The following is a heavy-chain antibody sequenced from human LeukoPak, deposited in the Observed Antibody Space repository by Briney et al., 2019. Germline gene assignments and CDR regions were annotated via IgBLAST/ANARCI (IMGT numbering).Heavy chain of an antibody. CDR2: ISSSSSYI. D-gene: IGHD3-22*01. J-gene: IGHJ4*02. CDR3: ARVKRITMIVVVSPLDY. CDR1: GFTFSSYS. Sequence: GGSLRLSCAASGFTFSSYSMNWVRQAPGKGLEWVSSISSSSSYIYYADSVKGRFTISRDNAKNSLYLQMNSLRAEDTAVYYCARVKRITMIVVVSPLDYWGQGTLVTVSS. V-gene: IGHV3-21*01.